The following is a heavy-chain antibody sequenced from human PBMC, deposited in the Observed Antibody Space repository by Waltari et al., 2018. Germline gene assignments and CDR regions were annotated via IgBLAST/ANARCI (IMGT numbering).Heavy chain of an antibody. CDR1: GDSMGSPDC. CDR2: VRGDGRT. D-gene: IGHD2-15*01. J-gene: IGHJ4*02. CDR3: ARDRGRGLYLDT. V-gene: IGHV4-4*02. Sequence: QLQLQESGPGLVRPAGTLSLICAGSGDSMGSPDCWGWVRQPPEKGLEGIGQVRGDGRTNYNPSFASRVIISLDTSTHHFALEMTSATAADTALYYCARDRGRGLYLDTWGQGILVTVAP.